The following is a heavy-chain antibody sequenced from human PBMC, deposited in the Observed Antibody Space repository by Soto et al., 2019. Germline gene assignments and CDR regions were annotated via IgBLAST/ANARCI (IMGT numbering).Heavy chain of an antibody. D-gene: IGHD4-17*01. CDR3: ARAWVGDYAGSDAFDI. CDR2: ISSSSSYI. V-gene: IGHV3-21*01. CDR1: GFTFSSYS. Sequence: LRLSCAASGFTFSSYSMNWVRQAPGKGLEWVSSISSSSSYIYYADSVKGRFTISRDNTKNSLYLQMNSLRAEDTAVYYCARAWVGDYAGSDAFDIWGQGTMVTVSS. J-gene: IGHJ3*02.